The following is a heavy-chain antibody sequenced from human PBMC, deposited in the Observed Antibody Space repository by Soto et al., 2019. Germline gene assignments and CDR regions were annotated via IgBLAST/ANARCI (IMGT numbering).Heavy chain of an antibody. V-gene: IGHV3-23*01. J-gene: IGHJ5*01. CDR3: ESCGSCGGDCYLTGIDA. D-gene: IGHD2-21*02. Sequence: EVQLLESGGGLVQPGGSLRLSCAASGFTFSSYAMSWVRQAPGKGLEWVSGIGASGGSTYYADSVKGRFTISRDNSKNSQYMQMRSLRAVETDDSYGESCGSCGGDCYLTGIDAWGQGTLVTVSS. CDR2: IGASGGST. CDR1: GFTFSSYA.